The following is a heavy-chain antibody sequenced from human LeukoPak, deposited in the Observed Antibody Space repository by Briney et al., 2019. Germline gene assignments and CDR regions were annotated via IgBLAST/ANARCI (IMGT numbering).Heavy chain of an antibody. D-gene: IGHD2-21*01. V-gene: IGHV4-59*11. CDR1: GGSISSHY. CDR3: ARDAYSGFDY. Sequence: SETLSLTCTVSGGSISSHYWSWIRQPPGKGLEWIGYIYYSGSTNYNPSLKSRVTISVDTSKSQFSLKLSSVTAADTAVYYCARDAYSGFDYWGQGTLVTVSS. CDR2: IYYSGST. J-gene: IGHJ4*02.